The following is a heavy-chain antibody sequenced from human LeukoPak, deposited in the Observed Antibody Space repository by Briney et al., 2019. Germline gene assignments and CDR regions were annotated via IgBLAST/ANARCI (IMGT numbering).Heavy chain of an antibody. V-gene: IGHV4-31*03. CDR2: ISYSRTT. CDR1: GGSISSGGDY. CDR3: ARADWRGTNSRDAFDI. D-gene: IGHD4/OR15-4a*01. Sequence: SETLSLTCTVSGGSISSGGDYWSWPRHLPGKGLEWIGYISYSRTTYYSPSLKSRITISLDTSQNQFSLELSSVTAADTAVYYCARADWRGTNSRDAFDIWGLGTVVTVSS. J-gene: IGHJ3*02.